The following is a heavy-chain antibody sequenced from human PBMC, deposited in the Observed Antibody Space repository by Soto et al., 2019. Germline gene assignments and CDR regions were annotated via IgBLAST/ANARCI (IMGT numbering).Heavy chain of an antibody. CDR3: ARTRQSCSSSRCHDVYFDY. Sequence: SETLSLTCAVFGDSMNTNNWWSWVRQTPGKGLEWIGEIHHNGDTTYSPSLKSRVTMSLDKSKYQFSLRLTSVTAADTAVYYCARTRQSCSSSRCHDVYFDYWGRGTLVTVSS. D-gene: IGHD2-2*01. CDR2: IHHNGDT. CDR1: GDSMNTNNW. J-gene: IGHJ4*02. V-gene: IGHV4-4*02.